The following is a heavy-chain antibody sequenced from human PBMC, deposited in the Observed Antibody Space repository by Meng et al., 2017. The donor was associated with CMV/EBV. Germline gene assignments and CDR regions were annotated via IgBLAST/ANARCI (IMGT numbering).Heavy chain of an antibody. CDR3: ARDRVIVATVNYYYYGMDV. V-gene: IGHV3-20*04. CDR2: INWNGGST. Sequence: GESLNISRAASGFTFDDYGMSLVHPAPGKGLEWVSGINWNGGSTGYADSVKGRFTISRDNAKTPLYLQMNSLRAEDTALYYCARDRVIVATVNYYYYGMDVWGQGTTVTVSS. CDR1: GFTFDDYG. J-gene: IGHJ6*02. D-gene: IGHD5-12*01.